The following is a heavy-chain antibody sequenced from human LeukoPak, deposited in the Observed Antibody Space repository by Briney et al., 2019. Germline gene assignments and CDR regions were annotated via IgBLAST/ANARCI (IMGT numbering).Heavy chain of an antibody. CDR1: GFTFSTYT. D-gene: IGHD6-19*01. V-gene: IGHV3-21*01. CDR3: ARAIAVTGGRGDY. Sequence: GGSLRLSCAASGFTFSTYTMNWVRQAPGKGLEWVSSISTRNTYMYYADSVKGRFTISRDNANNSLFLQMNNLTAADTAVYYCARAIAVTGGRGDYWGQGTLVTVSS. CDR2: ISTRNTYM. J-gene: IGHJ4*02.